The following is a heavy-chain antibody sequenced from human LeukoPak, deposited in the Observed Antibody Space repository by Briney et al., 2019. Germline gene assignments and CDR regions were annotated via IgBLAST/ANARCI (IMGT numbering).Heavy chain of an antibody. CDR2: ISSSSSYT. D-gene: IGHD6-13*01. CDR3: ASSAGTWVSDWFDP. J-gene: IGHJ5*02. CDR1: GFTFSDYY. Sequence: PGGFLRLSCAASGFTFSDYYMSWIRQAPGKGLEWVSYISSSSSYTNYADSVKGRFTISRDNAKNSLYLQMNSLRAEDTAVYYCASSAGTWVSDWFDPWGQGTLVTVSS. V-gene: IGHV3-11*03.